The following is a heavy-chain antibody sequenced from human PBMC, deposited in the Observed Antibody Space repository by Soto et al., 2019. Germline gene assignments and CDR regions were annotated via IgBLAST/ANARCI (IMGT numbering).Heavy chain of an antibody. J-gene: IGHJ5*02. D-gene: IGHD2-2*01. CDR1: GYNFTQYR. CDR2: ITAGDAKT. V-gene: IGHV1-3*01. CDR3: ARDLYSSSWFGFDP. Sequence: QVQLVQSGADVKKPGASVKISCKASGYNFTQYRIHWVRQAPGQRLEWMGWITAGDAKTEYSQKFQGRVTISRDISATTVYLDLDSLRSEDTAVYYCARDLYSSSWFGFDPWGRGTQVIVSS.